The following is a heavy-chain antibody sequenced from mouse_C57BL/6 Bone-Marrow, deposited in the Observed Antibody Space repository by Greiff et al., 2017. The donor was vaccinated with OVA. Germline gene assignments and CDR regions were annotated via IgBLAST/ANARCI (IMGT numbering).Heavy chain of an antibody. CDR1: GFSLTSYG. CDR2: IWSGGST. D-gene: IGHD1-1*01. Sequence: VQLVESGPGLVQPSQSLSITCTVSGFSLTSYGVHWVRQSPGKGLEWLGVIWSGGSTDYNAAFISRLSISKDNSKSQVFFKMNSLQADDTAIYYCARAGYGSSPWYFDVWGTGTTVTVSS. V-gene: IGHV2-2*01. J-gene: IGHJ1*03. CDR3: ARAGYGSSPWYFDV.